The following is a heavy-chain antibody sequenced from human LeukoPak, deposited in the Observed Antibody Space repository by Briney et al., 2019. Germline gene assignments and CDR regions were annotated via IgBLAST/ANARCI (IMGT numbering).Heavy chain of an antibody. CDR3: AREFRIAAAGTRPPGVSWFDP. Sequence: SETLSLTCTVSGGSISSSSYYWGWIRQPPGKGLEWIGSIYYSGSTYYNPSLKSRVTISVDTSKNQFSLKLSSVTAADTAVYYCAREFRIAAAGTRPPGVSWFDPWGQGTLVTVSS. CDR2: IYYSGST. J-gene: IGHJ5*02. D-gene: IGHD6-13*01. CDR1: GGSISSSSYY. V-gene: IGHV4-39*07.